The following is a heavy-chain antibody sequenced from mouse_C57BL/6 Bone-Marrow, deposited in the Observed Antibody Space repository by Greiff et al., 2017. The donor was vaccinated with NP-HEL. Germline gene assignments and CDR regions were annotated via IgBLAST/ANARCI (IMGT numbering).Heavy chain of an antibody. CDR3: ARGDDGYLDY. CDR1: GYTFTNYW. D-gene: IGHD2-3*01. Sequence: VQLQQSGAELVRPGTSVKMSCKASGYTFTNYWIGWAKQRPGHGLEWIGDIYPGGGYTNYNEKFKGKAPLTADKSSSHAYMQVSSLTSEDSAIYYCARGDDGYLDYWGQGTTLTVSS. CDR2: IYPGGGYT. V-gene: IGHV1-63*01. J-gene: IGHJ2*01.